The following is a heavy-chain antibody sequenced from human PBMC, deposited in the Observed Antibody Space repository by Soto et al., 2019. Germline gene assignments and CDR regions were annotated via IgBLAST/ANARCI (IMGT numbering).Heavy chain of an antibody. J-gene: IGHJ6*02. CDR3: APVPAASSYFSTDV. D-gene: IGHD2-2*01. Sequence: EVQLLESGGGLVQPGGSLRLSCAASGFAFSSYAMNWVRQAPGKGLEWVSGIVDSGGRAFYAYSVKGRFTISRDNSKNTLYLEMTNLRAEDTAIYYCAPVPAASSYFSTDVWGQGTTVTVSS. CDR2: IVDSGGRA. CDR1: GFAFSSYA. V-gene: IGHV3-23*01.